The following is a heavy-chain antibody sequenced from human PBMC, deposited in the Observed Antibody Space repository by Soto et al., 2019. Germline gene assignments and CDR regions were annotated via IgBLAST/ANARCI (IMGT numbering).Heavy chain of an antibody. V-gene: IGHV3-11*01. CDR3: AGPPGARRFDP. CDR1: GFTFSDYY. Sequence: GGSLRLSCAASGFTFSDYYMSWIRQAPGKGLEWVSYISSSDNTIYYADSVKGRFTISRDNAKNSLYLQMNSLRAEDTAVYYCAGPPGARRFDPWGQGTLVTVSS. CDR2: ISSSDNTI. J-gene: IGHJ5*02.